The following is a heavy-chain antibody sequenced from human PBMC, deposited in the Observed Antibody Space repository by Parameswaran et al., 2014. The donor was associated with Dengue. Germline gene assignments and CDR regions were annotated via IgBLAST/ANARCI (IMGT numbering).Heavy chain of an antibody. CDR2: ISYDGSNK. Sequence: WIRQPPGKGLEWVAVISYDGSNKYYADSVKGRFTISRDNSKNTLYLQMNSLRAEDTAVYYCAKGRPLRSGYLLDYWGQGTLVTVSS. J-gene: IGHJ4*02. V-gene: IGHV3-30*18. CDR3: AKGRPLRSGYLLDY. D-gene: IGHD3-22*01.